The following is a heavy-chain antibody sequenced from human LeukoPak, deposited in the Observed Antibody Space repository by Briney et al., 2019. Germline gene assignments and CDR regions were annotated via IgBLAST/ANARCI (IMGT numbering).Heavy chain of an antibody. CDR3: ARDNDSRDPPHFDY. J-gene: IGHJ4*02. CDR2: IIPIFGTA. D-gene: IGHD3-16*01. V-gene: IGHV1-69*01. Sequence: VASVKVSCKASGVTFGNFAISWVRQAPGQGLEWMGGIIPIFGTANYAQKFQGRVTITADESTSTAYMELSSLRSEDTAVYYCARDNDSRDPPHFDYWGQGTLVTVSA. CDR1: GVTFGNFA.